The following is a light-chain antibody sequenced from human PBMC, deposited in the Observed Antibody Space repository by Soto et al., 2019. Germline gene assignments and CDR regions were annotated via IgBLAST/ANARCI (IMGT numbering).Light chain of an antibody. CDR3: SSYTSSSNWV. Sequence: QSVLTQPASVSGSPGQSITISCTGTSSDVGGYNYVSWYQQHLGKAPKLMIYEVSNRPSGVSNRFSGSKSGNTASLTISGLQAEDEADYYCSSYTSSSNWVFGGGTKLTVL. J-gene: IGLJ3*02. CDR2: EVS. V-gene: IGLV2-14*01. CDR1: SSDVGGYNY.